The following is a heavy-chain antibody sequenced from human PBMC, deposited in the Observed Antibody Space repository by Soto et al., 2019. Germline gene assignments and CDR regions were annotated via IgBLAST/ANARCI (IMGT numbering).Heavy chain of an antibody. CDR3: ARDSYGDYLDDAFDI. CDR2: IKQDGSEK. CDR1: GFTFSSYW. J-gene: IGHJ3*02. V-gene: IGHV3-7*01. Sequence: EVQLVESGGGLVQPGGSLRLSCAASGFTFSSYWMSWVRQAPGKGLEWVANIKQDGSEKYYVDSVKGRFTISRDNAKNSLYLQMNSLRAEDTAVYYCARDSYGDYLDDAFDIWGQGTMVTVSS. D-gene: IGHD4-17*01.